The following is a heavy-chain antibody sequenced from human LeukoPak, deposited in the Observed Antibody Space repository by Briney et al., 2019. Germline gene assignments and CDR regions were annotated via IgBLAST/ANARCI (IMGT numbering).Heavy chain of an antibody. Sequence: PGGSLRLSCAASGFTFSDNYMTWVRQALGKGLEWVSTISGRGGGSFFADSVKGRFTISRDNSKNTLYLQMSSLRAEDTAVYYCAKGGGFDWLNYYYMDVWGKGTTVIISS. V-gene: IGHV3-23*01. CDR1: GFTFSDNY. J-gene: IGHJ6*03. D-gene: IGHD3-9*01. CDR3: AKGGGFDWLNYYYMDV. CDR2: ISGRGGGS.